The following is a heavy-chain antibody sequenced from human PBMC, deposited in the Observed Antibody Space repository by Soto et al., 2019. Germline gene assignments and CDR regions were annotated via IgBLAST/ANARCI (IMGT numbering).Heavy chain of an antibody. Sequence: GRSLRLSCAASGFTFSSYAMSWVRQAPGKGLEWVSAISGSGVSTYYADSVKGRFTISRDKSKNTLYLQMNSLRAEDTAVYYCAKSPGMYYYDSSGYYHYDYWGQGTLVTVSS. D-gene: IGHD3-22*01. CDR2: ISGSGVST. CDR3: AKSPGMYYYDSSGYYHYDY. J-gene: IGHJ4*02. V-gene: IGHV3-23*01. CDR1: GFTFSSYA.